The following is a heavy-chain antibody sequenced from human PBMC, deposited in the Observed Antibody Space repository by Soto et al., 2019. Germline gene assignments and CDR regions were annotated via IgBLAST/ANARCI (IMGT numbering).Heavy chain of an antibody. V-gene: IGHV1-18*01. D-gene: IGHD2-15*01. CDR1: GYTLSTSG. Sequence: QVQLVQSGAEVRKSGASVKVSCKASGYTLSTSGMSWLRQAPGQGLEWMGWISTYNGDTNDAPKFQDRVTMTSDTSTSTVYMELRSLRSDDTAVYYCARAGAAPYYYYGMDVWGQGTRVTVSS. CDR2: ISTYNGDT. J-gene: IGHJ6*02. CDR3: ARAGAAPYYYYGMDV.